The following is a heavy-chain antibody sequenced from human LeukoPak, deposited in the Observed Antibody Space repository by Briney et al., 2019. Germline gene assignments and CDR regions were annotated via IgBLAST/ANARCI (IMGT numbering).Heavy chain of an antibody. D-gene: IGHD3-22*01. CDR2: INHSGST. V-gene: IGHV4-34*01. Sequence: PSETLSLTCAVYGGSFSGYYWSWIRQPPGKGLEWIGEINHSGSTNYNPSLKSRVTISVDTSKNQFSLKLSSVPAADTAVYYCARGPEDYYDSSGYSPLDYWGQGTLVTVSS. CDR1: GGSFSGYY. J-gene: IGHJ4*02. CDR3: ARGPEDYYDSSGYSPLDY.